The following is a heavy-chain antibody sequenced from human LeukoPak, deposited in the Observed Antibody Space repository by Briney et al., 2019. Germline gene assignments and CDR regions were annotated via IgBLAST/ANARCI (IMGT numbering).Heavy chain of an antibody. CDR1: GFTFDDYA. CDR3: SKDIEASIAAAGYFDY. V-gene: IGHV3-9*01. Sequence: TGGSLRLSCAASGFTFDDYAMHWVRQAPGKGLEWVSGISWNSGSIVYADSVKGRFTISRDNAKNSLYMQMNSLRAEDTALYYCSKDIEASIAAAGYFDYWGQGTLVTVSS. D-gene: IGHD6-13*01. CDR2: ISWNSGSI. J-gene: IGHJ4*02.